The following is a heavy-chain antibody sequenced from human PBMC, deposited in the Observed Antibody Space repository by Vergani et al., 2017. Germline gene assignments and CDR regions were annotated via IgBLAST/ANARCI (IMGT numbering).Heavy chain of an antibody. Sequence: QVHVVESGGGVVQPGRSLRLSCVVSGFTSSYYGMHWVRQAPGKGLEWVAVISYDGTQKYYADSVKGRFTISRDNSKSTLYLQMNSLRTEDRAVYYCATKSCGTPGCQIGYFREWGQGTLVTVSS. V-gene: IGHV3-30*03. CDR3: ATKSCGTPGCQIGYFRE. CDR2: ISYDGTQK. J-gene: IGHJ1*01. D-gene: IGHD1-1*01. CDR1: GFTSSYYG.